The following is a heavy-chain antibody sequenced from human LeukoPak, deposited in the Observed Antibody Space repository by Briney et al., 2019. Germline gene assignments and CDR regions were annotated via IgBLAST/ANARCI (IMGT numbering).Heavy chain of an antibody. CDR3: ARDPQTMVRGVIIPDAFDI. D-gene: IGHD3-10*01. CDR2: ISAYNGNT. V-gene: IGHV1-18*04. CDR1: GYTFTSYG. Sequence: ASVKVSCKASGYTFTSYGISWVRQAPGQGLEWMGWISAYNGNTNYAQKLQGRVTMTTDTSTSTAYIELRSLRSDDTAVYYCARDPQTMVRGVIIPDAFDIWGQGTMVTVSS. J-gene: IGHJ3*02.